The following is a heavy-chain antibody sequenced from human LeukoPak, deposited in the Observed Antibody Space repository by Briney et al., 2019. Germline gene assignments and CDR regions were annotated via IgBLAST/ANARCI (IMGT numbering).Heavy chain of an antibody. CDR3: ATNYYDSSGPNDAFDI. Sequence: SETLSLTCTVSGGSISSYYWGWIRQPPGKGLEWIGSIYHSGSTYYNPSLKSRVTISVDTSKNQFSLKLSSVTAADTAVYCCATNYYDSSGPNDAFDIWGQGTMVTVSS. CDR2: IYHSGST. V-gene: IGHV4-38-2*02. D-gene: IGHD3-22*01. CDR1: GGSISSYY. J-gene: IGHJ3*02.